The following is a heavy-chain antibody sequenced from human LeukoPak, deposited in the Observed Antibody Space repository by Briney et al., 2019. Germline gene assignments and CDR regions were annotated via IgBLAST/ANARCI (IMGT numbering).Heavy chain of an antibody. D-gene: IGHD3-10*01. V-gene: IGHV4-30-4*01. CDR2: IYYSGST. Sequence: SQTLSLTCTVSGGSISSGDYYWSWIRQPPGKGLEWIGYIYYSGSTYYNPSLKSRVTISVDTSKNQFSLKLSSVTAADTAVYYCARRGSGTLLPFDYWGQGTLVTVSS. J-gene: IGHJ4*02. CDR3: ARRGSGTLLPFDY. CDR1: GGSISSGDYY.